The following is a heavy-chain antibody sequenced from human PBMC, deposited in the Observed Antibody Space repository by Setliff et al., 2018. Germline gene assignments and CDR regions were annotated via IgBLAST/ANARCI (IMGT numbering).Heavy chain of an antibody. D-gene: IGHD2-2*01. V-gene: IGHV1-18*01. CDR3: VRAAREVVVPPSQKRNDY. CDR2: ISAYNGNT. J-gene: IGHJ4*02. CDR1: GYTFSNFG. Sequence: ASVKVSCKASGYTFSNFGFSWVRQAPGQGLEWMGWISAYNGNTNYAQRLRGRVTMTTDTSTNTAYMELRSLTSDDTAIYYCVRAAREVVVPPSQKRNDYWGQGTLVTVSS.